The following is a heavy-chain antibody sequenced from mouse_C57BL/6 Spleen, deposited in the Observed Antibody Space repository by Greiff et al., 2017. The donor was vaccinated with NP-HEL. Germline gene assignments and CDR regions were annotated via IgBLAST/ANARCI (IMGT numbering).Heavy chain of an antibody. V-gene: IGHV5-16*01. D-gene: IGHD2-4*01. CDR1: GFTFSDYY. CDR2: INYDGSST. CDR3: ARDKGDDYNYYAMDY. J-gene: IGHJ4*01. Sequence: EVMLVESEGGLVQPGRSMKLSCTASGFTFSDYYMAWVRQVPEKGLEWVANINYDGSSTYYLDSLKSRFIISRDNAKNILYLQMSSLKSEDTATYYCARDKGDDYNYYAMDYWGQGTSVTVSS.